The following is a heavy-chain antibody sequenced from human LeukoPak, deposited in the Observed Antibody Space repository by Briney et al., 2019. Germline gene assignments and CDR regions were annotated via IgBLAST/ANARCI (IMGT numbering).Heavy chain of an antibody. Sequence: GGSLRLSCAASGFTFSSYSMNWVRQAPGKGLEWVSYISGTSRTIYYADSVKGRFTISRDNAKNTLYLQMNSLRAEDTAVYYCARDSYSSPDYWGQGTLVTVSS. CDR2: ISGTSRTI. D-gene: IGHD6-13*01. V-gene: IGHV3-48*04. CDR1: GFTFSSYS. CDR3: ARDSYSSPDY. J-gene: IGHJ4*02.